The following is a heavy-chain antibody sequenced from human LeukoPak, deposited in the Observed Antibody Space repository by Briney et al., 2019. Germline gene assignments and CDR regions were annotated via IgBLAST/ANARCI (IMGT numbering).Heavy chain of an antibody. CDR3: AAMDHFDY. Sequence: GGSLTLSCAASGFTFYNSWMAWVRQAPGEGLEWVANIKYDGNEIYYVDSVKGRFTISRDNAKNSLHLEMNSLRADDTAVYYCAAMDHFDYWGQGTLVSVSS. J-gene: IGHJ4*02. D-gene: IGHD5-18*01. CDR2: IKYDGNEI. V-gene: IGHV3-7*01. CDR1: GFTFYNSW.